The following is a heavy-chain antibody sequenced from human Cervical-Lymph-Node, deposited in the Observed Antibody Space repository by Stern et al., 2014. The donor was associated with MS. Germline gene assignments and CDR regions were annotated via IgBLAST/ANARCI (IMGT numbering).Heavy chain of an antibody. CDR3: AKEERITMIVVVPYFDY. CDR2: ISGSGGST. CDR1: GFTFSSYA. Sequence: EVQLLESGGGLVQPGGSLRLSCAASGFTFSSYAMSWVRQAPGKGLEWVSAISGSGGSTYYADSVKGRFTISRDNSKNTLYLQMNSLRAEDTAVYYCAKEERITMIVVVPYFDYWGQGTLVTVSS. J-gene: IGHJ4*02. V-gene: IGHV3-23*01. D-gene: IGHD3-22*01.